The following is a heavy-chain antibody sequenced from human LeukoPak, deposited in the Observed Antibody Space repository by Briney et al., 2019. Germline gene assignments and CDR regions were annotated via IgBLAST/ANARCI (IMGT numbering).Heavy chain of an antibody. Sequence: PSETLSLTCTVSGGSISSSSYYWGWIRQPPGKGLEWIGSIYYSGSTYYNPSLKSRVTISVDMSKNQFSLKLTSVTAADTAVYYCATRGSSWYYYFDYWGQGTLVTVSS. J-gene: IGHJ4*02. CDR1: GGSISSSSYY. CDR3: ATRGSSWYYYFDY. V-gene: IGHV4-39*01. D-gene: IGHD6-13*01. CDR2: IYYSGST.